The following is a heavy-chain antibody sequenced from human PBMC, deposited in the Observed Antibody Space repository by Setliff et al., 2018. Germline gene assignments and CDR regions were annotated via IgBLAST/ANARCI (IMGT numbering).Heavy chain of an antibody. CDR2: IYSGGST. D-gene: IGHD3-3*01. Sequence: GGSLRLSCAASGFTVSSNYMSWVRQAPGKGLEWVSVIYSGGSTYYADSVKGRFTISRDNSKNTLYLQMNSLRSDDTAVYYCARGRDFWSGYLVYWGQGTLVTVSS. CDR3: ARGRDFWSGYLVY. V-gene: IGHV3-53*05. CDR1: GFTVSSNY. J-gene: IGHJ4*02.